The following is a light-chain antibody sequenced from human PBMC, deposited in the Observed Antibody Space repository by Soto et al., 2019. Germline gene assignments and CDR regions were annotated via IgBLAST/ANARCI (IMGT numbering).Light chain of an antibody. J-gene: IGKJ1*01. V-gene: IGKV3-20*01. CDR1: HSVSSSY. CDR2: AAS. CDR3: QQYGSSPRT. Sequence: IVLTQSPSTLSFSPGERATLSCRASHSVSSSYLAWYQQKPGQAPRLLIYAASSRATGIPDRFSGSGSGTDFTLTISRLEPEDFAVYYCQQYGSSPRTFGQGTKVDIK.